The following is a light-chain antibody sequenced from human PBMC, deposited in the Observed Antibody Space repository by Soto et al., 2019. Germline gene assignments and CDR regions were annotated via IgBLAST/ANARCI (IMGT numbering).Light chain of an antibody. CDR3: ISYASINTYV. Sequence: QSALTQPASVSGSLGQSITISCTGTSSDVGGYDYVSWYQQHPGKAPKLMIYDVTNRPSGVSNRFSGSKSGNTASLTISGLQAEDEADYYCISYASINTYVFGTGTKLTVL. J-gene: IGLJ1*01. V-gene: IGLV2-14*01. CDR2: DVT. CDR1: SSDVGGYDY.